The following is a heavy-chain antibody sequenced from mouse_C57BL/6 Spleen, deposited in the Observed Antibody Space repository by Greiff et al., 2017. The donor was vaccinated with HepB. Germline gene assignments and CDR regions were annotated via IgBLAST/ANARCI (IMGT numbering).Heavy chain of an antibody. CDR3: ARSDWEYYFDY. CDR2: IYPGDGDT. D-gene: IGHD4-1*01. Sequence: VQLQQSGAELVKPGASVKISCKASGYAFSSYWMNWVKQRPGTGLEWIGQIYPGDGDTNYNGKFKGKATLTADKSSSTAYMQLSSLTSEDSAVYFCARSDWEYYFDYWGQGTTLTVSS. V-gene: IGHV1-80*01. J-gene: IGHJ2*01. CDR1: GYAFSSYW.